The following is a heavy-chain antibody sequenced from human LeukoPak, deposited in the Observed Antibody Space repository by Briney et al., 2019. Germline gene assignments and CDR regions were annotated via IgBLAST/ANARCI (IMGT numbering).Heavy chain of an antibody. CDR3: ARRANDYDSIGFAFDI. CDR1: GFSFTSNW. Sequence: GESLKISCKGSGFSFTSNWIGCVRQMPGKGLEWMGIFHPGDSDTRYSPSFQGQVTISADKSISTAYLQWSSLKASDTAMYYCARRANDYDSIGFAFDIWGQGTMVTVSS. V-gene: IGHV5-51*01. J-gene: IGHJ3*02. CDR2: FHPGDSDT. D-gene: IGHD4-17*01.